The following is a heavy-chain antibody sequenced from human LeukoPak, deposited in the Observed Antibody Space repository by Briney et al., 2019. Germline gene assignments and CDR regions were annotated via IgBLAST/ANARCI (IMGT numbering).Heavy chain of an antibody. V-gene: IGHV3-21*01. J-gene: IGHJ4*02. CDR2: IYSGSDYI. D-gene: IGHD4/OR15-4a*01. CDR1: GFSVSGYW. CDR3: ARDLPVSGAYHNFDC. Sequence: GGSLRLSCAVSGFSVSGYWMTWVRQAPGKGLEWVSTIYSGSDYIYYADSVRGRFTISRDNAKNSLYLQMNSLRVEDTAVYYCARDLPVSGAYHNFDCWGQGTLVTVSS.